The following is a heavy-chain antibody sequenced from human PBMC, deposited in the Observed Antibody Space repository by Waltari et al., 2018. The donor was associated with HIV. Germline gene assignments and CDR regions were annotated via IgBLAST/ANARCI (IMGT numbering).Heavy chain of an antibody. CDR3: ARVTEGIAVAGGYFDY. V-gene: IGHV1-3*01. D-gene: IGHD6-19*01. J-gene: IGHJ4*02. CDR1: GYTFTSYA. CDR2: INAGNGKT. Sequence: QVQLVQSGAAVKKPGASVKVSCKASGYTFTSYAMHWVRQAPGQRLEWMGWINAGNGKTKYSQKFQGRVTITRDTSASTAYMELSSLRSEDTAVYYCARVTEGIAVAGGYFDYWGQGTLVTVSS.